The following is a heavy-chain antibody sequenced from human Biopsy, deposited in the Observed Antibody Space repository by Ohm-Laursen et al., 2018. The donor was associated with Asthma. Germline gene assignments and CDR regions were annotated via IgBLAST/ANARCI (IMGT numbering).Heavy chain of an antibody. V-gene: IGHV1-3*01. CDR1: GYTFINYA. D-gene: IGHD3-9*01. J-gene: IGHJ3*02. CDR3: ARTYYDFLTEQVNDAFAI. CDR2: INAGNGNT. Sequence: ASVKVSCNASGYTFINYAIHWVRQAPGQRLEWMGWINAGNGNTKYSQKFQGRVTITRDTSASTAYMDLSSLRSEDTAVYYCARTYYDFLTEQVNDAFAIWGQGIMVTVSS.